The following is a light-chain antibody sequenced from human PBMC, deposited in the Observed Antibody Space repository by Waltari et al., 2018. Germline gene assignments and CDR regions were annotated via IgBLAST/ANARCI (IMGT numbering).Light chain of an antibody. CDR3: AAWDDSLTIL. J-gene: IGLJ2*01. CDR1: NSNIGSHD. Sequence: QSVLSQPPSVSGTPGQRVSIPCSVSNSNIGSHDVHWFQQLPGTAPKLFIYENDERPSGVPGRFSGSKSGTSASLTITGLRSEDEADYFCAAWDDSLTILFGGGTKVTVL. CDR2: END. V-gene: IGLV1-47*01.